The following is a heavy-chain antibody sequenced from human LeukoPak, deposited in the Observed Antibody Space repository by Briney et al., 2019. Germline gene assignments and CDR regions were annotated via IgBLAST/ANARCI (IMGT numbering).Heavy chain of an antibody. CDR3: ARRNIAAAALDY. CDR2: ISGSGGST. CDR1: GFTFSNYW. D-gene: IGHD6-13*01. Sequence: PGGSLRLSCAGSGFTFSNYWVRWVRQAPGKGLEWVSAISGSGGSTYYADSVKGRFTISRDNSKNTLYLQMNSLRAEDTAVYYCARRNIAAAALDYWGQGTLVTVSS. J-gene: IGHJ4*02. V-gene: IGHV3-23*01.